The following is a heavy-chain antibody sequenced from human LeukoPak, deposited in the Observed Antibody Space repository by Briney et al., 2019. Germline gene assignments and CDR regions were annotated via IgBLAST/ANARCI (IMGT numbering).Heavy chain of an antibody. CDR2: INPNSGGT. D-gene: IGHD1-1*01. CDR3: TRRAVEYNWNDFDF. J-gene: IGHJ4*02. CDR1: GYTFSAHY. V-gene: IGHV1-2*02. Sequence: ASVKVSCKASGYTFSAHYIHWVRQAPGQGLEWMGWINPNSGGTKYAQNFQGRVVLTRGTSITTAYMELSSLRSDDMAVYYCTRRAVEYNWNDFDFWGQGTLVTVSS.